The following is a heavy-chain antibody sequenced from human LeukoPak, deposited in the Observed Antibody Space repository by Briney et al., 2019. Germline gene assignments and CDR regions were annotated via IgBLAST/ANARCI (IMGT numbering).Heavy chain of an antibody. CDR1: GGSISSTNW. V-gene: IGHV4-4*02. D-gene: IGHD3-10*01. J-gene: IGHJ4*02. CDR3: TRDLGSGRGYY. CDR2: IYHSGST. Sequence: SGTLSLTCAVSGGSISSTNWWTWVRQPPGKGLEWIGEIYHSGSTNYNPSLKGRVTISIDKSKTQFSLKLNSVTAADTAVYYCTRDLGSGRGYYWGQGTLVTVSS.